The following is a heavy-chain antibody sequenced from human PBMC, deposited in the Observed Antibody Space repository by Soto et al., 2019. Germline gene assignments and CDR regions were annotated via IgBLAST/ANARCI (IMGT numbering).Heavy chain of an antibody. CDR3: AKDRGPRYFYYGMDV. J-gene: IGHJ6*02. CDR1: GFTFSTYG. CDR2: ISGIGGST. Sequence: EVQLLESGGGLVQPGGSLRLSCAASGFTFSTYGMTWVRRAPGKGLEWVSGISGIGGSTYYANSVKGRFTISRDNSENTLYMQMSSLRPEDTAVYYCAKDRGPRYFYYGMDVWGQGTTVTVSS. V-gene: IGHV3-23*01.